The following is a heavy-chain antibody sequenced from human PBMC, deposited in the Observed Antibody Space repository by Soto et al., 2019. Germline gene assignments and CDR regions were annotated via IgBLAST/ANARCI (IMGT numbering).Heavy chain of an antibody. CDR1: GFTFSSYA. D-gene: IGHD3-10*01. CDR3: ARGRSYYYGSGSRY. V-gene: IGHV3-30-3*01. J-gene: IGHJ4*02. CDR2: ISYDGSNK. Sequence: QVQLVESGGGVVQPGRSLRLSCAASGFTFSSYAMHWVRQAPGKGLEWVAVISYDGSNKYYADSVKGRFTISRDNSKNTLYLQMNSLRAEDTAVYYCARGRSYYYGSGSRYWGQGTLVTVSS.